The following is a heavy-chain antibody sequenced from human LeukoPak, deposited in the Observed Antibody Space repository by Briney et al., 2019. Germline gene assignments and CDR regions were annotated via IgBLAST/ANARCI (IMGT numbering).Heavy chain of an antibody. CDR2: INNDGSRT. V-gene: IGHV3-74*01. CDR1: EFTFSKYW. Sequence: PGGSLRLSCVASEFTFSKYWMHWVRQARGKGLVSVSRINNDGSRTTYADSVKGRFTISRDNAKNMVFLQMNNLRDEDTAVYYCVRETDCTGGSCYLSRWLDPWGQGTLVTVS. CDR3: VRETDCTGGSCYLSRWLDP. D-gene: IGHD2-15*01. J-gene: IGHJ5*02.